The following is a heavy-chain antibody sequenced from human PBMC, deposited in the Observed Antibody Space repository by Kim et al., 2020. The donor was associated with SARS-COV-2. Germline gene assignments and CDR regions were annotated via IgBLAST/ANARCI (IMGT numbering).Heavy chain of an antibody. J-gene: IGHJ4*02. CDR3: AKAAYSSSWAVLGY. V-gene: IGHV3-23*01. D-gene: IGHD6-13*01. Sequence: ADTVKGRFTISRDNSKNTLYLQMNSRRAEDTAVYYCAKAAYSSSWAVLGYWGQGTLVTVSS.